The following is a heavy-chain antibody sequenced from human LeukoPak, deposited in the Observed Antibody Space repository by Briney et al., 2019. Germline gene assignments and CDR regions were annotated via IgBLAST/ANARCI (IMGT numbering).Heavy chain of an antibody. D-gene: IGHD3-10*01. V-gene: IGHV3-7*03. Sequence: GGSLRLSCAASGLTFSIHWMNWVRQAPGKGLECVANINQDGSDKYYVDSVKGRFTISRDNSKNSLYLQMNSLNTEDTALYYCAKGPTIPPYYPSGSYYETKAQSDCWGQGTLVTVSS. CDR3: AKGPTIPPYYPSGSYYETKAQSDC. J-gene: IGHJ4*02. CDR2: INQDGSDK. CDR1: GLTFSIHW.